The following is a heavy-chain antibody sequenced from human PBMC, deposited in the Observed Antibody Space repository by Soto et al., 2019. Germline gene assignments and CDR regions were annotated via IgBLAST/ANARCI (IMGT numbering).Heavy chain of an antibody. CDR2: INSAGSST. D-gene: IGHD3-22*01. Sequence: EVQLVESGGGLAQPGGSLRLSCAASGFTFSSYWIHWVRQAPGRGLVWVSRINSAGSSTNYADSVKGRFTISRDNAKNKQYLQMNSLRADDTAVYYCARAGYSSGRYDLDAWGQGILVIVSS. J-gene: IGHJ5*02. CDR3: ARAGYSSGRYDLDA. V-gene: IGHV3-74*01. CDR1: GFTFSSYW.